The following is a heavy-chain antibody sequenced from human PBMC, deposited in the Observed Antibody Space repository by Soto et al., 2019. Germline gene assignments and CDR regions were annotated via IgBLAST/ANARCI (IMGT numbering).Heavy chain of an antibody. CDR3: ARLPKGSQYSSSSETQFGPERIAVAGVFDY. V-gene: IGHV4-31*03. J-gene: IGHJ4*02. CDR1: GGSISSGGYY. D-gene: IGHD6-6*01. Sequence: SETLSLTCTVSGGSISSGGYYWSWIRQHPGKGLEWIGYIYYSGSTYYNPSLKSRVTISVDTSKNQFSLKLSSVTAADTAVYYCARLPKGSQYSSSSETQFGPERIAVAGVFDYWGQGTLVTVSS. CDR2: IYYSGST.